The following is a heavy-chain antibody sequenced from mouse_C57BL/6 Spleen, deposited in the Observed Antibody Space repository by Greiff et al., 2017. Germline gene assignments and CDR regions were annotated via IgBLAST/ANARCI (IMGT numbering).Heavy chain of an antibody. CDR3: ARYSSYDYWYFDV. D-gene: IGHD1-1*01. CDR2: IYPGDGDT. CDR1: GYAFSSSW. V-gene: IGHV1-82*01. J-gene: IGHJ1*03. Sequence: VQLQQSGPELVKPGASVKISCKASGYAFSSSWMNWVKQRPGKGLEWIGRIYPGDGDTTYNGKFKGKATLTADKSSSTAYMQLSSLTSEDSAVYFCARYSSYDYWYFDVWGTGTTVTVSS.